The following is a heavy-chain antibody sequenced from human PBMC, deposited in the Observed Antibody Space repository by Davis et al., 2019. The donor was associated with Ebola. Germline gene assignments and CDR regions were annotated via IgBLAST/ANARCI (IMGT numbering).Heavy chain of an antibody. D-gene: IGHD5-24*01. V-gene: IGHV3-66*01. CDR1: GFTVSGNY. CDR2: IYSGGST. J-gene: IGHJ6*02. CDR3: AREKEMATISVYYYYYYGMDV. Sequence: GESLKISCAASGFTVSGNYMSWVRQAPGKGLEWVSVIYSGGSTYYADSVKGRFTISRDNSKNTLYLQMNSLRAEDTAVYYCAREKEMATISVYYYYYYGMDVWGQGTTVTVSS.